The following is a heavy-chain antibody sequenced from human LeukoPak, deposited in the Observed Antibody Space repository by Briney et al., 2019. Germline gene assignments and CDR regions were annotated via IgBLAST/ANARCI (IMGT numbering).Heavy chain of an antibody. CDR3: TTLEMVYARDY. D-gene: IGHD2-8*01. CDR1: GFTFSDHY. V-gene: IGHV3-15*01. CDR2: IKSKTDGGTT. Sequence: GGSLRLSCATSGFTFSDHYMDWVRQAPGKGLEWVGRIKSKTDGGTTDYAAPVKGRFTISRDDSKNTLYLQMNSLKTEDTAVYYCTTLEMVYARDYWGQGTLVTVSS. J-gene: IGHJ4*02.